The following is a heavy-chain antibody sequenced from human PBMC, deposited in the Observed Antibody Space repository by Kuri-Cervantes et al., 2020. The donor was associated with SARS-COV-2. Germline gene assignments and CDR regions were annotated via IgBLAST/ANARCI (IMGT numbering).Heavy chain of an antibody. D-gene: IGHD3-9*01. CDR2: IFHSGST. V-gene: IGHV4-39*01. Sequence: SETLSLTCTVSGGSIGSDKYYWGWIRQPPGKGLEWIGSIFHSGSTYYNPSLKSRVTISVDTSKNQFSLKLSSLTAADTALYYCARHYAFDRFHKWGQGTQVTVSS. CDR3: ARHYAFDRFHK. J-gene: IGHJ4*02. CDR1: GGSIGSDKYY.